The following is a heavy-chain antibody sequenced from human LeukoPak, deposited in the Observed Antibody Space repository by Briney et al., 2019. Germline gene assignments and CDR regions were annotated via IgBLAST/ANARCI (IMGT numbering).Heavy chain of an antibody. J-gene: IGHJ4*02. D-gene: IGHD2-15*01. Sequence: SVKVSCKASGGTFSSYAISWVRQAPGQGLEWMGGIIPIFGTANYAQKFQGRVTITRNTSISTAYMELSSLRSEDTAVYYCARGGVVVAATHYYFDYWGQGTLVTVSS. V-gene: IGHV1-69*05. CDR1: GGTFSSYA. CDR2: IIPIFGTA. CDR3: ARGGVVVAATHYYFDY.